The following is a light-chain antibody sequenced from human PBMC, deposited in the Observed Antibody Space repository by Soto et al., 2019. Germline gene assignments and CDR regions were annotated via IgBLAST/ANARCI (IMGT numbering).Light chain of an antibody. CDR2: AAS. V-gene: IGKV1-39*01. CDR1: QCISTY. J-gene: IGKJ1*01. CDR3: QQSYSTTWT. Sequence: DIQMTQSPSSLSASVGDRVTITFRASQCISTYLNWYQQKPGKAPKLLIYAASSLQSGVPSRFSGSGSETDFTLTISSLQPEDFATYSCQQSYSTTWTFGQGTKVDIK.